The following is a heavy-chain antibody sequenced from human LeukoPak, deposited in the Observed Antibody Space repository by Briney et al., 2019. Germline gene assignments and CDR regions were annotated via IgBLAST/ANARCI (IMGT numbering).Heavy chain of an antibody. D-gene: IGHD2-21*01. Sequence: ETLPLTCTVSGGSINNFFWNWIRQSPGKGLEWMGYIYYSGRTNYNPSLKSRVTMSIDTSKNQFSLMLSSVTAADTAVYYCARLDCGGTSSYSFHYWGLGSL. CDR2: IYYSGRT. CDR1: GGSINNFF. CDR3: ARLDCGGTSSYSFHY. J-gene: IGHJ4*02. V-gene: IGHV4-59*01.